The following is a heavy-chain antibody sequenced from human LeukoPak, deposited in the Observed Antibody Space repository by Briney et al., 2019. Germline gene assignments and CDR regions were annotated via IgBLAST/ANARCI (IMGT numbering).Heavy chain of an antibody. D-gene: IGHD2-2*03. CDR1: GGSISSHY. J-gene: IGHJ4*02. CDR2: IYSSGST. Sequence: SETLSLTCTVSGGSISSHYWTWVRQSAGRGLEWIGRIYSSGSTNYNPSLKSRVTMSVDSSKNQFSLKLSSVTAADTAVYYCAREEDNSGYSHLDKWGQGTLVTASS. V-gene: IGHV4-4*07. CDR3: AREEDNSGYSHLDK.